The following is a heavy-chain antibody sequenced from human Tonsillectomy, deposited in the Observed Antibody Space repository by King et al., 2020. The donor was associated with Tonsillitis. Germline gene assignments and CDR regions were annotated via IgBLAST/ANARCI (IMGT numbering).Heavy chain of an antibody. V-gene: IGHV3-30*01. CDR1: GFTFSPYA. CDR3: ARARRLGNAFDI. Sequence: VQLVESGGGVVQPGRSLRLSCAASGFTFSPYAMHWVRQAPGKGLEWLALLSYDGSKKYYADSGKGRFTIARDNSKNTLYLQMNSLRAEDTAVYYCARARRLGNAFDIWGQGTMVIVSS. CDR2: LSYDGSKK. J-gene: IGHJ3*02. D-gene: IGHD7-27*01.